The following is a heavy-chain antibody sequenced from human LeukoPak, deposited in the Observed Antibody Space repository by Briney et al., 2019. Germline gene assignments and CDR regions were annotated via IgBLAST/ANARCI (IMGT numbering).Heavy chain of an antibody. V-gene: IGHV5-51*01. D-gene: IGHD5-18*01. Sequence: GESLQIPCEVSGYTFSNFWIVWVRQTPGKGLEWMGVVYPDDSDTRYNPSFQGQVTISADRSVSTAYLQWRSLRASDTGLYYCARGRGGFHGYANFDFWGQGTLVTVSS. CDR3: ARGRGGFHGYANFDF. CDR2: VYPDDSDT. CDR1: GYTFSNFW. J-gene: IGHJ4*02.